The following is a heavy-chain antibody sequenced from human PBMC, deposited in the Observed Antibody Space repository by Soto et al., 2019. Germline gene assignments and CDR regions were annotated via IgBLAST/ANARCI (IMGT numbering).Heavy chain of an antibody. CDR3: VRDEISSAGLDP. CDR1: GYTFIRYG. CDR2: ISTHNGNT. J-gene: IGHJ5*02. Sequence: AXVKVSCKASGYTFIRYGISWVRQAPGQGLEWMGWISTHNGNTYYAQNSQGRVTMTSDTPTSTAYMELRSLRSDDTAFYYCVRDEISSAGLDPWGQGNLVTVSS. V-gene: IGHV1-18*01.